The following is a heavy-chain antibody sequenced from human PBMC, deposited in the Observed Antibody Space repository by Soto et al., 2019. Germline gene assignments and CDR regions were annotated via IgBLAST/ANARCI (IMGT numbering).Heavy chain of an antibody. D-gene: IGHD2-21*02. J-gene: IGHJ6*02. CDR3: ACEEPTAQAGVYYYGMGV. Sequence: QVQLGQSGAEVKKPGSSVTVSCKSSGAPFSSYAISWVRQAPGQGLEWMGGTIPIFGTPKHAQKFQGRVTTTAKETTKTAYMVLSSLRSEDTALNSCACEEPTAQAGVYYYGMGVWGQGTTVTVPS. CDR1: GAPFSSYA. V-gene: IGHV1-69*01. CDR2: TIPIFGTP.